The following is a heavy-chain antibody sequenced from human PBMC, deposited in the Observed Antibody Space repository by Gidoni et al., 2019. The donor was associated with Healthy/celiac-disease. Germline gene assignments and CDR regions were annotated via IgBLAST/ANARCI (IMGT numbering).Heavy chain of an antibody. CDR2: IDPSDSYT. Sequence: EVQLVQSGAEVKKPGESLRISCKGYGYSFTSYWISWVRQMPGKGLEWMGRIDPSDSYTNYSPSFQGHVTISADKSISTAYLQWSSLKASDTAMYYCARHDWLADYYYYGMDVWGQGTTVTVSS. D-gene: IGHD3-9*01. J-gene: IGHJ6*02. CDR1: GYSFTSYW. V-gene: IGHV5-10-1*03. CDR3: ARHDWLADYYYYGMDV.